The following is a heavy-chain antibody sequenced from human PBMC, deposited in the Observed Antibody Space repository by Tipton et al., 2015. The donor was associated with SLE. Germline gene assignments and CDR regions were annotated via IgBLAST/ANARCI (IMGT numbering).Heavy chain of an antibody. V-gene: IGHV4-34*01. Sequence: TLSLTCAVYGGSFSGYYWSWIRQPPGKGLEWIGEINHSGSTNYNPSLKSRVTISVDTSKNQFSLKLSSVTAADTAVYYCAASYYDSSGYYYSFDYWDQGTLVTVST. CDR3: AASYYDSSGYYYSFDY. CDR1: GGSFSGYY. D-gene: IGHD3-22*01. CDR2: INHSGST. J-gene: IGHJ4*02.